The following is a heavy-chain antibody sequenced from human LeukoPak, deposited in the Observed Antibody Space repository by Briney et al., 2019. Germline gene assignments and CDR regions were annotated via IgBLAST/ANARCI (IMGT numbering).Heavy chain of an antibody. Sequence: GGSLRLSCTVSGFTVSGNSMSWVRQAPGKGLEWVSFIYSDNTHYSDSVKGRFTISRDNSKNTLYLQMNSLRAEDTAVYYCARRAGAYSHPYDYWGQGTLVTVSS. J-gene: IGHJ4*02. V-gene: IGHV3-53*01. CDR3: ARRAGAYSHPYDY. CDR1: GFTVSGNS. CDR2: IYSDNT. D-gene: IGHD4/OR15-4a*01.